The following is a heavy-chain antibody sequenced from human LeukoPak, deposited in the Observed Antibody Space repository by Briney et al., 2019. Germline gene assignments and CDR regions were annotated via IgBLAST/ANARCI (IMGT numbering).Heavy chain of an antibody. CDR1: GFTFSDYY. J-gene: IGHJ4*02. Sequence: GGSLRLSCAASGFTFSDYYMSWIRQAPGKGLEWVSYISSSSSSYTNYADSVKGRFTISRDNAKTSLYLQLNTLRDEDTGVYFCARASASYFDYWGQGTLVTVSS. CDR3: ARASASYFDY. CDR2: ISSSSSSYT. V-gene: IGHV3-11*06.